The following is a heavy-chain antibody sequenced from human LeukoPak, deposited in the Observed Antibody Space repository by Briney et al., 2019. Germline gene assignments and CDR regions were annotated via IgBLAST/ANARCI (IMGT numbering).Heavy chain of an antibody. V-gene: IGHV2-70*01. CDR2: IGWNDDK. CDR3: ARYLYGDFASYFDY. CDR1: GFSLSTSGMC. Sequence: SGPTLVNPTQTLTLTCTFSGFSLSTSGMCVSWIRQPPGKALEWLALIGWNDDKYYSTSLKTRLTISKDTSRSQVVLTMTNMDPVDTATYYCARYLYGDFASYFDYWGQGALVTVSS. D-gene: IGHD4-17*01. J-gene: IGHJ4*02.